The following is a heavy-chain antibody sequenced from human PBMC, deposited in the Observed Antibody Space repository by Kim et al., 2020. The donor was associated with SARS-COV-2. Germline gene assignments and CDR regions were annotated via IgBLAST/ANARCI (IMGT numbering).Heavy chain of an antibody. D-gene: IGHD5-12*01. J-gene: IGHJ4*02. CDR3: ARGGRWLQTSFAY. CDR2: ISSSGSTI. V-gene: IGHV3-48*03. Sequence: GGSLRLSCAASGFTFTIYEMNWVRQAPGKGLEWISYISSSGSTIYYADSVKGRFTISRDNDSVYLQMNSLRAEDTAVYYCARGGRWLQTSFAYWGQGTL. CDR1: GFTFTIYE.